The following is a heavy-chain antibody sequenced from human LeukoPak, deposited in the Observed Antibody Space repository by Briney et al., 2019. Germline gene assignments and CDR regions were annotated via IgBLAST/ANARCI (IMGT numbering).Heavy chain of an antibody. Sequence: ASVKVSCKASGYTFTSYAMHWVRQAPGQRLEWMGWINAGNGNTKYSQEFQGRVTMTEDTSTDTAYMELSSLRSEDTAVYYCATESSVYYDNWGQGTLVTVSS. CDR3: ATESSVYYDN. D-gene: IGHD3-22*01. CDR2: INAGNGNT. V-gene: IGHV1-3*03. J-gene: IGHJ1*01. CDR1: GYTFTSYA.